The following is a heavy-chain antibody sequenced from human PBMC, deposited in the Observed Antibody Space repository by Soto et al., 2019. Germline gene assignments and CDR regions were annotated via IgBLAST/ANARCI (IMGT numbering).Heavy chain of an antibody. D-gene: IGHD3-10*01. CDR1: GFTFSSYS. V-gene: IGHV3-21*01. J-gene: IGHJ6*02. Sequence: GGSLRLSCAASGFTFSSYSMNWVRQAPGKGLEWVSSISSSSSYIYYADSVKGRFTISRDNAKNSLYLQMNSLRAEDTAVYYCARDPHYYGSGSYLLPYYYGMDVWGQGTTVTVSS. CDR3: ARDPHYYGSGSYLLPYYYGMDV. CDR2: ISSSSSYI.